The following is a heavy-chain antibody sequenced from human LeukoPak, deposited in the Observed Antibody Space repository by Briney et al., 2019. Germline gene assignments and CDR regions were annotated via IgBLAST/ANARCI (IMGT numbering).Heavy chain of an antibody. J-gene: IGHJ5*02. D-gene: IGHD2-15*01. CDR3: ARAQELYCSGGSCRFDP. V-gene: IGHV1-69*13. CDR1: GGTFSSYA. CDR2: IFPIFCTA. Sequence: GAAVKVSCKASGGTFSSYAISWGRLAPGQGLEWMGGIFPIFCTANYAQKFQGRVTITADEATSTAYMELSSLRSEDAAVYYCARAQELYCSGGSCRFDPWGQGTLVTVSS.